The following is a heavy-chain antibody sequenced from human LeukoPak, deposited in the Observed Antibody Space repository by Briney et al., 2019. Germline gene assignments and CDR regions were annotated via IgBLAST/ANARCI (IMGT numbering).Heavy chain of an antibody. D-gene: IGHD7-27*01. J-gene: IGHJ6*03. CDR1: GFTFSSYW. CDR2: INTDGGST. CDR3: ARGKLGIFYYYYMDV. V-gene: IGHV3-74*01. Sequence: GGSLRLSCAASGFTFSSYWMHWVRQAPGKGLVWVSRINTDGGSTSYADSVKGRFTISRDNAKNTLYLQMNSLRAEDTAVYYCARGKLGIFYYYYMDVWGKGTTVTVSS.